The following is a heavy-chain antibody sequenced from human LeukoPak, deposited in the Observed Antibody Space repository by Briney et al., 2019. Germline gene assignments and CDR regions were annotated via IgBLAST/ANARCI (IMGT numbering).Heavy chain of an antibody. D-gene: IGHD3-10*01. V-gene: IGHV3-53*01. J-gene: IGHJ4*02. CDR3: ARARMGDYGSGSYFLDY. CDR2: IYSGGST. Sequence: GGSLRLSCAASGFTVSSNYMSWVRQAPGKGLEWVSVIYSGGSTYYADPVKGRFTISRDNSKNTLYLQMNSLRAEDTAVYYCARARMGDYGSGSYFLDYWGQGTLVTVSS. CDR1: GFTVSSNY.